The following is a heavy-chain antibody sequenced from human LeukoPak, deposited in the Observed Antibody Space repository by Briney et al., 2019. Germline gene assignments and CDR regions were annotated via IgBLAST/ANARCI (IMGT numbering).Heavy chain of an antibody. CDR2: IWYDGSNE. V-gene: IGHV3-33*01. Sequence: GGSLRLSCAASSGLMFSSHGMHLVRQAPGKGLEWVAVIWYDGSNEYYADSVKGRFTISRDNSKNTLYLQMNSLRAEDTAVYCPARARLNYDSSGYSALDYWGQGTLVTVSS. CDR1: GLMFSSHG. CDR3: ARARLNYDSSGYSALDY. J-gene: IGHJ4*02. D-gene: IGHD3-22*01.